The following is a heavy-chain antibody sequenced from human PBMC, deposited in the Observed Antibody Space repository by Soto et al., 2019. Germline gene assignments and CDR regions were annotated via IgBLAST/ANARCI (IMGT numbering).Heavy chain of an antibody. CDR3: ARVAIPETYGEDV. D-gene: IGHD3-10*01. V-gene: IGHV1-69*06. CDR2: SIPIFGTT. Sequence: QVQLVQSGAEVRKPGSSVKVSCKASGGTFGNYAISWVRQAPGQGLEWMGKSIPIFGTTNYAQKFQGRIRIPADRSTSTAYRELTPRRSEDTAVYYWARVAIPETYGEDVWGQGTTVT. J-gene: IGHJ6*02. CDR1: GGTFGNYA.